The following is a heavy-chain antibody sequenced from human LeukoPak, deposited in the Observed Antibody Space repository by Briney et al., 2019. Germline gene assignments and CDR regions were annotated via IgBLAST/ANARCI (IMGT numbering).Heavy chain of an antibody. Sequence: GGSLRLSCAASGFTFSSYEMNWVRQAPGKGLEWVSYISSSGSTIYYADSVKGRFTISRDNAKNSLYLQMNSLRAEDTAVYYCARRTAVAGTVNWFDPWGQGTLVTVSS. V-gene: IGHV3-48*03. J-gene: IGHJ5*02. CDR3: ARRTAVAGTVNWFDP. CDR1: GFTFSSYE. CDR2: ISSSGSTI. D-gene: IGHD6-19*01.